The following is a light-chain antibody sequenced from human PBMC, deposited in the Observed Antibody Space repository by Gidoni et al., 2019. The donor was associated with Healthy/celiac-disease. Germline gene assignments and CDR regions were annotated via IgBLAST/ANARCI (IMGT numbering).Light chain of an antibody. CDR2: DAS. CDR1: QDISNY. J-gene: IGKJ4*01. CDR3: QQYDNLPLT. Sequence: DIQMSQSPSSLSASVGDRVTITCQASQDISNYLNWYQQKPGKAPKLLIYDASNLETGVPSRFSGSGSGTDFTLTIISLQPEDIATYYCQQYDNLPLTFGGGTKVEIK. V-gene: IGKV1-33*01.